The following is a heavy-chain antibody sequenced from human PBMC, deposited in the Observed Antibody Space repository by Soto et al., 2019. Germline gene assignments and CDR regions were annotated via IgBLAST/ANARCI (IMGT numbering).Heavy chain of an antibody. CDR2: IVVGSGNT. Sequence: SVKVSCKATGFTFTSSAMQWVRQARGQRLEWIGWIVVGSGNTNYAQKFQERVTITRDMSTSTAYMELSSLRSEDTAVYYCARVGSSKWYYYYMDVWGKGTTVTVSS. CDR3: ARVGSSKWYYYYMDV. CDR1: GFTFTSSA. V-gene: IGHV1-58*02. D-gene: IGHD1-26*01. J-gene: IGHJ6*03.